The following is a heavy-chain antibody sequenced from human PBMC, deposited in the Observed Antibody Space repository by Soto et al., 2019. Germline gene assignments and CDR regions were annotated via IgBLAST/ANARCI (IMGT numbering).Heavy chain of an antibody. D-gene: IGHD3-22*01. Sequence: QVQLQESGPGLVKPSQTLSLTCTVSGGSISSGDYYWSWIRQPPGKGLEWIGYIYYSGSTYYNPSLKSRVTIAVDTSENQFSLKLSSVTAADPAVYYCARGGDYYDSSGYYGRGYFDLWGRGTLVTVSS. V-gene: IGHV4-30-4*01. CDR1: GGSISSGDYY. CDR3: ARGGDYYDSSGYYGRGYFDL. J-gene: IGHJ2*01. CDR2: IYYSGST.